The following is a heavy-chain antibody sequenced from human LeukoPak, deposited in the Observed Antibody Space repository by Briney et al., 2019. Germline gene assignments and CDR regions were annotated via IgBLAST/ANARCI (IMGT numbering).Heavy chain of an antibody. V-gene: IGHV3-15*07. CDR1: GFTFSNVW. J-gene: IGHJ4*02. Sequence: GGSLRLSCAASGFTFSNVWMNWVRQAPGKGLEWDGRIRSKTHGEAIDYAAPVRGRFTISRDDSKDTLYLQMNSLKTEDTAVYYCTADLRRTYRDSSDYLLSDSWGQGTLVTVSS. CDR2: IRSKTHGEAI. D-gene: IGHD3-22*01. CDR3: TADLRRTYRDSSDYLLSDS.